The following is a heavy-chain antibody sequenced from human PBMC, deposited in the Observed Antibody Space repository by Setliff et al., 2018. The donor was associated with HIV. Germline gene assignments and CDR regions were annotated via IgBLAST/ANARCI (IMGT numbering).Heavy chain of an antibody. CDR2: IYHSGST. D-gene: IGHD1-26*01. V-gene: IGHV4-4*02. CDR1: GGSISSSNW. CDR3: ARSPEWGAGGIDY. Sequence: SETLSLTCAVSGGSISSSNWWSWVRQPPGKGLEWIGEIYHSGSTNYNPSLKSRVTMSIDTPQNQFSLTLTSVTAADTAVYYCARSPEWGAGGIDYWGQGTLVTVSS. J-gene: IGHJ4*02.